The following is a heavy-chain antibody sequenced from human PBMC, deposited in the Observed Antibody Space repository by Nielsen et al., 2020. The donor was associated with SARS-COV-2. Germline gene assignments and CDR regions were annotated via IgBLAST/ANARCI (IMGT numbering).Heavy chain of an antibody. J-gene: IGHJ4*02. D-gene: IGHD2-15*01. CDR2: ISGSGGST. Sequence: VRQMPGKGLEWVSAISGSGGSTYYADSVKGRFTISRDNSKNTLYLQMNSLRAEDTAVYYCARGRYCSGGSCYYFDYWGQGTLVTVSS. CDR3: ARGRYCSGGSCYYFDY. V-gene: IGHV3-23*01.